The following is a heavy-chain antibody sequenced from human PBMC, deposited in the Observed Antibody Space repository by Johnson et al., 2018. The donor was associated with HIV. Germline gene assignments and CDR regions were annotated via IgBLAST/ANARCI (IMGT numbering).Heavy chain of an antibody. Sequence: QVQLVESGGGVVQPGGSLRLSCAASGFSFSDYYMSWIRQAPGKGLEWVSFISSSGSTIYYADSVQGRFTISRDNAKNSLYLQMNSLRPEDTALYYCAKDGKIEVAFDMWGRGTMVTVSS. CDR2: ISSSGSTI. CDR1: GFSFSDYY. V-gene: IGHV3-11*01. D-gene: IGHD1-1*01. CDR3: AKDGKIEVAFDM. J-gene: IGHJ3*02.